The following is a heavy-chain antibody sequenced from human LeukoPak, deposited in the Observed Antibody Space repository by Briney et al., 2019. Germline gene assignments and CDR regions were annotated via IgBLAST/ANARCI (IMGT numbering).Heavy chain of an antibody. CDR1: GGTFSSYA. CDR2: IIPIFGTA. D-gene: IGHD3-3*01. V-gene: IGHV1-69*13. J-gene: IGHJ4*02. CDR3: AFTIFGVVIRYYFDY. Sequence: SVKVSCKASGGTFSSYAISWVRQAPGQGLEWMGGIIPIFGTANYAQKFQGRVTITADESTSTAYMELSSLRSEDTAVYYCAFTIFGVVIRYYFDYWGQGTLVTASS.